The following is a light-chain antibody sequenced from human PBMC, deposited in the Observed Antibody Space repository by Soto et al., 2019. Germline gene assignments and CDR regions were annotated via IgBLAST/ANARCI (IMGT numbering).Light chain of an antibody. J-gene: IGKJ4*01. CDR2: DAS. Sequence: DIPMTQSPSSLSASVGDRVNITYQASQDINNYLNWYHQKPGKAPKHLIYDASNLETGVPSRFRVSGCGTDFTFTISSLQPEYIATYYRHHYDNLPLTFGGGTKVEIK. CDR1: QDINNY. CDR3: HHYDNLPLT. V-gene: IGKV1-33*01.